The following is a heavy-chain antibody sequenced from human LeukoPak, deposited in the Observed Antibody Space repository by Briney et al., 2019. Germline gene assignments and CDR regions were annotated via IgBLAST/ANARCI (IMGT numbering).Heavy chain of an antibody. Sequence: GGSLRLSCAASGFTFSSYEMNWVRQAPGKGPEWVSYISSSGSTIYYADSVKGRFTISRDNAKNSLYLQMNSLRAEDTAVYYCAKDGGEYYDILTGYYPRLYYMDVWGKGTTVTISS. CDR3: AKDGGEYYDILTGYYPRLYYMDV. CDR1: GFTFSSYE. D-gene: IGHD3-9*01. J-gene: IGHJ6*03. V-gene: IGHV3-48*03. CDR2: ISSSGSTI.